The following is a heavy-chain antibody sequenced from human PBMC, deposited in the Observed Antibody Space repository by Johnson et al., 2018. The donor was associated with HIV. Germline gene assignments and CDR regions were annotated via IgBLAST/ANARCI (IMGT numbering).Heavy chain of an antibody. V-gene: IGHV3-30*03. CDR2: ISFDGSHK. CDR3: ARERGISGGFDL. CDR1: GFTFSNYA. D-gene: IGHD2-15*01. Sequence: QMLLVESGGGLVQPEGSLRLSCAASGFTFSNYAMHWVRQAPGKGLEWLAFISFDGSHKYYADSVKGRFTISRDNSKNTLYLQMNSLRVEDTAVYYCARERGISGGFDLWGQGTRVSVYS. J-gene: IGHJ3*01.